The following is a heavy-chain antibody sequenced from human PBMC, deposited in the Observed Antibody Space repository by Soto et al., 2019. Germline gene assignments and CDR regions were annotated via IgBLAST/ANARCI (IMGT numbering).Heavy chain of an antibody. CDR1: GYTFTGYY. Sequence: ASVKVSFKASGYTFTGYYMHWVRQAPGQGLEWMGWINPNSGGTNYAQKFQGRVTMTRDTSISTAYMELSRLRSDDTAVYYCVRDKDIVAVPAAGGFDTWGQGTLVTVSA. J-gene: IGHJ5*02. CDR3: VRDKDIVAVPAAGGFDT. D-gene: IGHD2-2*01. V-gene: IGHV1-2*02. CDR2: INPNSGGT.